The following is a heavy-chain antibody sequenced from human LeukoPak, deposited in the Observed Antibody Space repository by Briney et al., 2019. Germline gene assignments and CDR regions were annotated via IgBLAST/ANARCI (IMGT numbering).Heavy chain of an antibody. CDR2: ISRSSGYK. D-gene: IGHD3-22*01. CDR1: GFTFSTYT. CDR3: ARDESLFDSKTYRPFDY. J-gene: IGHJ4*02. V-gene: IGHV3-21*01. Sequence: KPGGSLRLSCAASGFTFSTYTMNWVRQTPGKGLEWVSSISRSSGYKYYADSVKGRFTVSRDNAKNSLYLQMNRLRPEDSAVYYCARDESLFDSKTYRPFDYWGQGTLVTVSS.